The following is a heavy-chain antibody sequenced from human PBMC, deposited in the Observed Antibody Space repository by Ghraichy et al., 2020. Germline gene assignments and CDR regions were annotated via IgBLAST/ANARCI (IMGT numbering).Heavy chain of an antibody. Sequence: SETLSLTCAVYGGSFSGYYWSWIRQPPGKGLEWIGEINHSGSTNYNPSLKSRVTISVDTSKNQFSLKLSSVTAADTAVYYCARERRGYCSSTSCYASPYYYYMDVWGKGTTVTVSS. CDR2: INHSGST. CDR1: GGSFSGYY. V-gene: IGHV4-34*01. CDR3: ARERRGYCSSTSCYASPYYYYMDV. D-gene: IGHD2-2*01. J-gene: IGHJ6*03.